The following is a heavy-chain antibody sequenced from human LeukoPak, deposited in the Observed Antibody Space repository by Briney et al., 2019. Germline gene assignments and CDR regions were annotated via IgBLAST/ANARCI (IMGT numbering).Heavy chain of an antibody. Sequence: GGSLRLSCAVSGFTFSSHSTHWVRQAPGKGLEWVAVISYDGSNKYYADSVKGRFTISRDNSKKTLYLQMNSLRAEDTAVYYCARDSQSPYDSSGYYPDYWGQGTLVTVSS. D-gene: IGHD3-22*01. J-gene: IGHJ4*02. CDR1: GFTFSSHS. V-gene: IGHV3-30-3*01. CDR3: ARDSQSPYDSSGYYPDY. CDR2: ISYDGSNK.